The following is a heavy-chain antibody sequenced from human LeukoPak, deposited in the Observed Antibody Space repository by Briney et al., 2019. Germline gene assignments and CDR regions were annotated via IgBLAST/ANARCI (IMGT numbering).Heavy chain of an antibody. Sequence: SVKVSCKASGGTFSSYAISWVRQAPGQGLQWMGRIIPIFGIANYAQKFQGRVTITADKSTSTAYMELSSLRSEDTAVYYCARDLGGMATITLDYWGQGTLVTVSS. CDR2: IIPIFGIA. CDR3: ARDLGGMATITLDY. CDR1: GGTFSSYA. D-gene: IGHD5-24*01. J-gene: IGHJ4*02. V-gene: IGHV1-69*04.